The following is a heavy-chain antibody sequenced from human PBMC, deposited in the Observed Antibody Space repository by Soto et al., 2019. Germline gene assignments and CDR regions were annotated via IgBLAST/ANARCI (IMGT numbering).Heavy chain of an antibody. V-gene: IGHV4-59*08. Sequence: SETLSLTCTVSGGSISSYYWSWIRQPPGKGLEWIGYIYYSASTNYSPSLKSRVTISVDTSKNQLSLNLSSVTAADTAVYYCARHLPYCGGDCYPLDYWGQGTLVTVS. CDR1: GGSISSYY. D-gene: IGHD2-21*02. J-gene: IGHJ4*02. CDR3: ARHLPYCGGDCYPLDY. CDR2: IYYSAST.